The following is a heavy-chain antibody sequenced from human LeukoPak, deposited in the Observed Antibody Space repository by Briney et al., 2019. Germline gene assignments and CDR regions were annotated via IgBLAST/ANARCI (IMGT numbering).Heavy chain of an antibody. Sequence: GGSLRLSCAASGFTFSSYDMHWVGQATGKGLEWVSAIGTAGDTYYPGSVKGRFTISRENAKNSLYLQMNSLRAGDTAVYYCARDCQEGSLLLWFGELWGVAEKYNWFDPWGQGTLVTVSS. CDR3: ARDCQEGSLLLWFGELWGVAEKYNWFDP. J-gene: IGHJ5*02. CDR1: GFTFSSYD. CDR2: IGTAGDT. D-gene: IGHD3-10*01. V-gene: IGHV3-13*04.